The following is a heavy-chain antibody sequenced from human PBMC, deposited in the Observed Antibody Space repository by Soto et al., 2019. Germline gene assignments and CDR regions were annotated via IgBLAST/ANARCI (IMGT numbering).Heavy chain of an antibody. CDR2: IYHSGST. CDR1: GGSISSGGYS. D-gene: IGHD2-21*02. Sequence: SETLSVTCAVSGGSISSGGYSWIWIRQPPGKGLEWIGYIYHSGSTYYNPSLKSRVTISVDRSKNQFSLKLSSVTAADTAVCYCARARRSHCGGDCYSNYWGQGTLVTVSS. J-gene: IGHJ4*02. CDR3: ARARRSHCGGDCYSNY. V-gene: IGHV4-30-2*01.